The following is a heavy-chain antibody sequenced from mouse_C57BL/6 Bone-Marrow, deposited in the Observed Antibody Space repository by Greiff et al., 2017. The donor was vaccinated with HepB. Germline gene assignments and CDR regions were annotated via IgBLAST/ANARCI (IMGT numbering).Heavy chain of an antibody. D-gene: IGHD1-1*01. CDR3: RYGSSNWDFDV. J-gene: IGHJ1*03. V-gene: IGHV5-4*03. CDR1: GFTFSSYA. Sequence: EVNVVESGGGLVKPGGSLKLSCAASGFTFSSYAMSWVRQTPEKRLEWVATISDGGSYTYYPDNVKGRFTIARDNAKNNLYLQMSHLKSEDTAMYCCRYGSSNWDFDVWGTGTTVTVSS. CDR2: ISDGGSYT.